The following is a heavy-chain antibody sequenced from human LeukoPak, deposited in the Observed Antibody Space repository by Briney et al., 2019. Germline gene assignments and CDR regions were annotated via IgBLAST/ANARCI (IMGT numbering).Heavy chain of an antibody. CDR3: TRGYCSGGSCYPTWAY. CDR2: IRSKAYGGTT. D-gene: IGHD2-15*01. CDR1: GFTFSSYS. V-gene: IGHV3-49*04. Sequence: GGSLRLSCAASGFTFSSYSMSWVRQAPGKGLEWVGFIRSKAYGGTTEYAASVKGRFTISRDDSKSIAYLQMNSLKTEDTAVYYCTRGYCSGGSCYPTWAYWGQGTLVTVSS. J-gene: IGHJ4*02.